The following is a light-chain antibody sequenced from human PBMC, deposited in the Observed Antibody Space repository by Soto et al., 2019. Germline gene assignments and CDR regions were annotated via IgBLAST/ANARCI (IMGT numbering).Light chain of an antibody. CDR2: DAS. CDR3: QQFNSYRWT. CDR1: QGISSA. J-gene: IGKJ1*01. V-gene: IGKV1-13*02. Sequence: AIQLTQSPSSLSASVGDRVTITCRASQGISSALAWYQQKPGKAPKLLIYDASSLESGVPSRFSGSGSGTDFTLPISSLQHEDFAPYYCQQFNSYRWTFGQGTKVDIK.